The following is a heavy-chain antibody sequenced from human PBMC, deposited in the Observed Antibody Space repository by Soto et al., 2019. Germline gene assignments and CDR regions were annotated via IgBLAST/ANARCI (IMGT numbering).Heavy chain of an antibody. D-gene: IGHD2-15*01. CDR3: ARARGARYFDY. Sequence: QVQLQESGPGLVKPSQTLSLTCTVSGGSISSGDYYWSWIRQPPGKGLEWIGYIYYRGSTYYNPSLKSRVTISVETSKNQVSLKLSALTAADTAVYYCARARGARYFDYWGQGTLVTVSS. CDR1: GGSISSGDYY. V-gene: IGHV4-30-4*01. CDR2: IYYRGST. J-gene: IGHJ4*02.